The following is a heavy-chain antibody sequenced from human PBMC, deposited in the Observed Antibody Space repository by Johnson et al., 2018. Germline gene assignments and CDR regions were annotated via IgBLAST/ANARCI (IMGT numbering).Heavy chain of an antibody. CDR1: GFTFSRYG. CDR2: ISYDGSNK. D-gene: IGHD1-26*01. CDR3: AKKQSPEVGVDPFDI. J-gene: IGHJ3*02. V-gene: IGHV3-30*18. Sequence: QVQLVESGGGVVQPGRSLRLSCAASGFTFSRYGMHWVRQAPGKGLEWVAVISYDGSNKYYAHSVKGRFTIPREHSKNTLYLQMNSLRAEDTAVYYCAKKQSPEVGVDPFDIWGQGTMVTVSS.